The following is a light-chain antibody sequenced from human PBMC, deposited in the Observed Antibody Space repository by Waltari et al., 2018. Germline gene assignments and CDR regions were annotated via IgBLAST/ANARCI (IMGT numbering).Light chain of an antibody. CDR2: KVN. V-gene: IGLV2-14*01. CDR1: SSDVGFYDF. CDR3: SSYTRRSYWV. Sequence: QSALTQPASVSGSPGQSITISCTGTSSDVGFYDFFSSFQQHPGKPPKVMIYKVNNRPSGVSNRFSGSKSANTASLTISGLQAEDEADYYCSSYTRRSYWVFGGGTQLTVL. J-gene: IGLJ3*02.